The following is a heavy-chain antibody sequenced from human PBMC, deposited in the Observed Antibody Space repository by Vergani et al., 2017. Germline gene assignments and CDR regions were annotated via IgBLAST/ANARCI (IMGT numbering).Heavy chain of an antibody. CDR2: IYYSGST. Sequence: QLQLQESGPGLVKPSETLSLTCTVSGGSISSSSYYWGWIRQPPGKGLEWIGSIYYSGSTYYNPSLKSRVTISVDTSKNQFSLKLSSVTAADTAVYYCARPLWLYGGVAAPNYYYYGMDVWGQGTTVTVSS. D-gene: IGHD6-19*01. V-gene: IGHV4-39*01. CDR1: GGSISSSSYY. CDR3: ARPLWLYGGVAAPNYYYYGMDV. J-gene: IGHJ6*02.